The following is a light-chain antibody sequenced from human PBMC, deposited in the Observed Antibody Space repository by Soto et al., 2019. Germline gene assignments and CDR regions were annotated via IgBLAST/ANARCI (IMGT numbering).Light chain of an antibody. CDR3: QQYNIWPRP. Sequence: TMVTHSAAALSVSQGERATLPCRASQSVSILLAWYQQIAGQAPRLLIHGATTRATGIPARFSGSGSGTEFTLTISSLQSEDFVGYCCQQYNIWPRPFGQGTKV. CDR1: QSVSIL. J-gene: IGKJ1*01. CDR2: GAT. V-gene: IGKV3-15*01.